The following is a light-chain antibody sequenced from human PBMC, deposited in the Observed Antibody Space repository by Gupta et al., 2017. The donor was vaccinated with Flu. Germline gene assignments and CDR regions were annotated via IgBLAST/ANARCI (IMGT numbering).Light chain of an antibody. V-gene: IGLV3-9*01. CDR1: NIGSKN. CDR2: RDS. Sequence: SYELTQPLSVSVALGQTARITCGGNNIGSKNVHWYQQKPGQAPVLVSYRDSNRPSGIPERLSGSNSGNTATMTISRAQAGDEADYYCQVRDSSTVVFGGGTKLTVL. CDR3: QVRDSSTVV. J-gene: IGLJ2*01.